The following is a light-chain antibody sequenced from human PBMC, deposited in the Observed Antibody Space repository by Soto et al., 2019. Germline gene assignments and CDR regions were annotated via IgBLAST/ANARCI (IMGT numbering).Light chain of an antibody. CDR3: LKQNNYPRT. Sequence: DIQMSQSPSSLSASVGYRVTITCRAAESISRHLNRYQQKPGRAPDLLIYAASTLQNGVPSRFTGSGSGTEFTLTIRSLQPEDFATYYCLKQNNYPRTFGQGTKVAIK. J-gene: IGKJ2*01. CDR2: AAS. V-gene: IGKV1-17*01. CDR1: ESISRH.